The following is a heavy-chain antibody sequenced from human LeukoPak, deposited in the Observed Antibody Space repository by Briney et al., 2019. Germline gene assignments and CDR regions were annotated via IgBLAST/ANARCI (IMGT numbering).Heavy chain of an antibody. V-gene: IGHV3-7*03. CDR3: AKDGDGYNFPFDF. CDR1: KFIFSNYW. Sequence: GGSLRLSCAASKFIFSNYWMSWVRQAPGKGLEWVANIKQDGSEKYYVDSVKGRFTISRDNAKNSLYLQMNSLRAEDTAVYYCAKDGDGYNFPFDFWGQGTLVTVSS. D-gene: IGHD5-24*01. CDR2: IKQDGSEK. J-gene: IGHJ4*02.